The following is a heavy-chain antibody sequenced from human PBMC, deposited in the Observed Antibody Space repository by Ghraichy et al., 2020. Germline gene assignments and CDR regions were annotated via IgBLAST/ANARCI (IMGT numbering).Heavy chain of an antibody. CDR2: FDPEDGET. Sequence: ASVKVSCKVSGYTLTELSMHWVRQAPGKGLEWMGGFDPEDGETIYAQKFQGRVTMTEDTSTDTAYMELSSLRSEDTAVYYCATETYYDFWSGSPEEWGQGTLVTVSS. CDR3: ATETYYDFWSGSPEE. J-gene: IGHJ4*02. V-gene: IGHV1-24*01. D-gene: IGHD3-3*01. CDR1: GYTLTELS.